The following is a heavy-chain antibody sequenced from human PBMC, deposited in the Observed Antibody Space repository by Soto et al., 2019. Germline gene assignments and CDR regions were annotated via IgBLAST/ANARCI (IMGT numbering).Heavy chain of an antibody. CDR3: ASSAALYYYGSGSRGFDP. CDR2: IYHSGST. V-gene: IGHV4-34*01. Sequence: PSETLSLTCAVYGGSFSGYYWSWIRQPPGKGLEWIWEIYHSGSTNYNPSLKSRVTISVDTSKNQFSLKLNSVTAADTAVYYCASSAALYYYGSGSRGFDPWGQGALVTVSS. CDR1: GGSFSGYY. J-gene: IGHJ5*02. D-gene: IGHD3-10*01.